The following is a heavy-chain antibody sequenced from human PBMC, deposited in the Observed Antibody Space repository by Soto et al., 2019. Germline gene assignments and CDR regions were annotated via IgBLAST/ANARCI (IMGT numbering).Heavy chain of an antibody. CDR1: GFTFSTYG. Sequence: QVQLVESGGGVVQPGRSLRLSCAAAGFTFSTYGIHWVRQAPGKGLEWVAVIWHDGSNKYYADSVKGRFTISRDNSKNTLYLESNSLRVEDTAVYYCARAVGPFDYWGQGTLVTVSS. V-gene: IGHV3-33*01. CDR3: ARAVGPFDY. J-gene: IGHJ4*02. D-gene: IGHD1-26*01. CDR2: IWHDGSNK.